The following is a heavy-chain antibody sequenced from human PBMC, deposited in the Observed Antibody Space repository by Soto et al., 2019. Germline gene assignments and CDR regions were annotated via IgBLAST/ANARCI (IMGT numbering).Heavy chain of an antibody. CDR2: IYYSGRT. J-gene: IGHJ4*02. V-gene: IGHV4-28*01. CDR1: DSSISTTNW. D-gene: IGHD6-19*01. Sequence: QVQLQESGPGLVKPSDTLSLTCAVSDSSISTTNWWGWIRQPPGKGLEYIGYIYYSGRTYYNPSLKSRVTMSVDTSKNEFSLKLSSVTAVDTAVYYCARMTNVAGSYYFALWGRGAPVTVSS. CDR3: ARMTNVAGSYYFAL.